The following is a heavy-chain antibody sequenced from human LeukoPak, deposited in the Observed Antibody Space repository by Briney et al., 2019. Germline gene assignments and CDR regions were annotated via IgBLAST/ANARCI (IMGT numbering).Heavy chain of an antibody. Sequence: GGSLRLSCAASGFTFSSYAMSWVRQAPGKGLEWVSGISGSGDNTYYADSVKGRFTISRDNSKNTLYVQVNSLRAEDTAVYYCAKGGKWDVTPFDYWGQGTLVTVSS. V-gene: IGHV3-23*01. J-gene: IGHJ4*02. CDR1: GFTFSSYA. D-gene: IGHD1-26*01. CDR3: AKGGKWDVTPFDY. CDR2: ISGSGDNT.